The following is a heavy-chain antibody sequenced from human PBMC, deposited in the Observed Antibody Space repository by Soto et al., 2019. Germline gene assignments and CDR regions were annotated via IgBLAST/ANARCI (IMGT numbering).Heavy chain of an antibody. Sequence: SETLSLTCTVSGGSISSSSYYWGWIRQPPGKGLEWIGSIYYSGSTYYNPSLKSRVTISVDTSKNQFSLKLSSVTAADTAVYYCARHLNRGYGPPDEYFGWGYYCGMDVWGQGTTVTVSS. V-gene: IGHV4-39*01. CDR1: GGSISSSSYY. CDR2: IYYSGST. J-gene: IGHJ6*02. CDR3: ARHLNRGYGPPDEYFGWGYYCGMDV. D-gene: IGHD5-18*01.